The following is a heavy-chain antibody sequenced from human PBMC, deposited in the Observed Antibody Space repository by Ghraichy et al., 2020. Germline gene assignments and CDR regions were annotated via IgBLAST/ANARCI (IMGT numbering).Heavy chain of an antibody. Sequence: ASVKVSCKASGYTFTSYDINWVRQATGQGLEWMGWMNPNSGNTGYAQKFQGRVTMTRNTSISTAYMELSSLRSEDTAVYYCARGRYYYGSGSYYNDWFDPWGQGTLVTVSS. CDR2: MNPNSGNT. D-gene: IGHD3-10*01. V-gene: IGHV1-8*01. J-gene: IGHJ5*02. CDR3: ARGRYYYGSGSYYNDWFDP. CDR1: GYTFTSYD.